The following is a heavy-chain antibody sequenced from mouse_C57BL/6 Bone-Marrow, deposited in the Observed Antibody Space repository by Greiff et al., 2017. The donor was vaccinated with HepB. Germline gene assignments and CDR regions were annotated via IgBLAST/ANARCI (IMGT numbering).Heavy chain of an antibody. CDR2: ISYSGST. Sequence: EVKLMESGPGMVKPSQSLSLTCTVPGYSITSGYDWHWIRHFPGNKLEWMGYISYSGSTNYNPSLKSRISITHDTSKNHFFLKLNSVTTEDTATYYCAREDYSSWYFDVWGTGTTVTVSS. CDR3: AREDYSSWYFDV. D-gene: IGHD1-1*01. V-gene: IGHV3-1*01. CDR1: GYSITSGYD. J-gene: IGHJ1*03.